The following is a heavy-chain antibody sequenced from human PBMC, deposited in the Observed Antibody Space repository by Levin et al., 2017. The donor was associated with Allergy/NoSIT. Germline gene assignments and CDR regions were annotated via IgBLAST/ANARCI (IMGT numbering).Heavy chain of an antibody. J-gene: IGHJ4*02. CDR3: ARGDIVATIPFVVFDY. CDR2: INPNSGGT. V-gene: IGHV1-2*02. D-gene: IGHD5-12*01. Sequence: GESLKISCKASGYTFTGYYMHWVRQAPGQGLEWMGWINPNSGGTNYAQKFQGRVTMTRDTSISTAYMELSRLRSDDTAVYYCARGDIVATIPFVVFDYWGQGTLVTVSS. CDR1: GYTFTGYY.